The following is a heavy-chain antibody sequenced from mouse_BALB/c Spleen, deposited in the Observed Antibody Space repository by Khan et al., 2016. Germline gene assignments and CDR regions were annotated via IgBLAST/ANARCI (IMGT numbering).Heavy chain of an antibody. V-gene: IGHV5-9-4*01. J-gene: IGHJ1*01. Sequence: EVQLQESGGDLVKPGGSLKLSCAASGFTFSSYAMSWVRQSPEKRLEWVAEISSGGSYTYYPDTVTGRFTISRDHAKNTLYLEMRRLRSEDTAMYFCARDPHYYGSIYLYFDVWGAGTTVTVSS. CDR1: GFTFSSYA. D-gene: IGHD1-1*01. CDR3: ARDPHYYGSIYLYFDV. CDR2: ISSGGSYT.